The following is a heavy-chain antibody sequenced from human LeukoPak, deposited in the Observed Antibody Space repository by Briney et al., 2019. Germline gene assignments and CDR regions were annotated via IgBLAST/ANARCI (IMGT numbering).Heavy chain of an antibody. D-gene: IGHD1-26*01. CDR3: ARISGSRYYFDY. V-gene: IGHV3-48*03. CDR2: ISSSGSTI. CDR1: GFTFSSYE. Sequence: PGGSLRLSCAASGFTFSSYEMNWVRQAPGKGLEWVSYISSSGSTIYYADSVKGRFTISRDNSKNTLYLQMNSLRAEDTAVYYCARISGSRYYFDYWGQGTLVTVSS. J-gene: IGHJ4*02.